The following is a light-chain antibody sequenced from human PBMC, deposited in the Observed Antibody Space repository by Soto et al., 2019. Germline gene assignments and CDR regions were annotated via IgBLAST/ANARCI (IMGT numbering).Light chain of an antibody. J-gene: IGLJ2*01. CDR1: NIGSKS. V-gene: IGLV3-21*04. Sequence: SYELTQAPSVSVAPGKTARITCGGNNIGSKSVHWYQQKPGQAPVLVIYYDSDRPSGIPERFSGSNSGNTATLTISRVEAGDEADYYCQVWDSSSDHREVFGGGTKLTVL. CDR2: YDS. CDR3: QVWDSSSDHREV.